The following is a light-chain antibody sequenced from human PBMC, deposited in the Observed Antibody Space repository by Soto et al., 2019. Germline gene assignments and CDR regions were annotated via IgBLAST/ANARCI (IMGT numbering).Light chain of an antibody. CDR1: QAVNTR. Sequence: EIVLTQSPATLSSFPGDRVTLSSRASQAVNTRLAWYQHKPGQAPRLLIYLTSNRAAGIPARFSGSGSGRDFTLTISDVEPEDFAVYSCHQRQSWPRTFGQGTKVDIK. V-gene: IGKV3-11*02. CDR3: HQRQSWPRT. J-gene: IGKJ1*01. CDR2: LTS.